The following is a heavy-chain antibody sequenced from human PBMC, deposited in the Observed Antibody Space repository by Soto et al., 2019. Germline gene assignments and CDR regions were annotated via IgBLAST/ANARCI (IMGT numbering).Heavy chain of an antibody. CDR2: IYHTGNA. Sequence: SETLSLTCSVSGCSISNSRFYWAWVRQPPGGGLEWIGSIYHTGNAYYNPSLKSRVTISVDTSKNQFSLKLTSVTAADAALYYCARDFFDSSDYTTNWFDPWGQGTLVTVSS. J-gene: IGHJ5*02. CDR1: GCSISNSRFY. CDR3: ARDFFDSSDYTTNWFDP. V-gene: IGHV4-39*01. D-gene: IGHD3-22*01.